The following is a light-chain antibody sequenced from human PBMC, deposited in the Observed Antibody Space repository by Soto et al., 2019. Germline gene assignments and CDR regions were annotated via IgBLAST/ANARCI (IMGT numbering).Light chain of an antibody. Sequence: QSVLTQPPSASGSPRQSVNISFTGTSSDVGGYHYVSWYQQHPGKAPKLMIYEVSKRPSGVPDRFSGSKSGNTASLNVSGLQAEEEADNYCSSYAGSNNYVFGTGTKVTVL. CDR3: SSYAGSNNYV. V-gene: IGLV2-8*01. J-gene: IGLJ1*01. CDR1: SSDVGGYHY. CDR2: EVS.